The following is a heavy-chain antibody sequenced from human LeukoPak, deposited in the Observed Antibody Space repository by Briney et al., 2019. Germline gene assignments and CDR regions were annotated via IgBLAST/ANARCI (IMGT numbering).Heavy chain of an antibody. J-gene: IGHJ4*02. CDR2: IRYDGSNK. CDR1: GFTFSSYG. CDR3: ARHHGSGSYTIDH. Sequence: GGSLRLSCAASGFTFSSYGMRWVRQAPGKGLEWVAFIRYDGSNKYYADSVKGRFTISRDNSKNTLYLQMNSLRAEDTAVYYCARHHGSGSYTIDHWGQGTLVTVSS. D-gene: IGHD3-10*01. V-gene: IGHV3-30*02.